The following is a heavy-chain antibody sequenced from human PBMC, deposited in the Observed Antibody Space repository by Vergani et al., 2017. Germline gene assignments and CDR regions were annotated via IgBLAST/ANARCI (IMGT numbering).Heavy chain of an antibody. CDR3: ARDLVVGANGGRGYWFDP. D-gene: IGHD1-26*01. Sequence: QVQLVQSGAEVKKPGSSVKVSCKASGGTFSSYAISWVRQAPGQGLEWMGGIIPIFGTANYAQKFQGRVTITADASTSTAYMELSSLRSEDTAVYYCARDLVVGANGGRGYWFDPWGQGTLVTVSS. V-gene: IGHV1-69*12. CDR2: IIPIFGTA. J-gene: IGHJ5*02. CDR1: GGTFSSYA.